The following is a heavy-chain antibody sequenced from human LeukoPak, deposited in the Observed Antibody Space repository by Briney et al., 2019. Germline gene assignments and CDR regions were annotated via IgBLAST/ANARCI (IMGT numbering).Heavy chain of an antibody. CDR1: GYTFAGYY. J-gene: IGHJ5*02. Sequence: ASVKVSCKASGYTFAGYYMHWVRQAPGQGLEWMGGFDPEDGETIYAQKFQGRVTMTEDTSTDTAYMELSSLRSEDTAVYYCAISLPNWFDPWGQGTLVTVSS. V-gene: IGHV1-24*01. CDR3: AISLPNWFDP. CDR2: FDPEDGET.